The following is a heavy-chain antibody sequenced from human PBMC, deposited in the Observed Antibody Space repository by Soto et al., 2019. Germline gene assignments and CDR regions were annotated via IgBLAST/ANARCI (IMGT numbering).Heavy chain of an antibody. D-gene: IGHD7-27*01. J-gene: IGHJ3*02. V-gene: IGHV3-23*01. CDR3: AKDKKGTGDGDAFDI. CDR2: ISGSGGST. Sequence: GGSLRLSCAASGFTFSSYAMSWVRQAPGKGLEWVSAISGSGGSTYYADSVKGRFTISRDNSKNTLYVQKNSLRAEDTGVYYGAKDKKGTGDGDAFDIWGQGTMVTVSS. CDR1: GFTFSSYA.